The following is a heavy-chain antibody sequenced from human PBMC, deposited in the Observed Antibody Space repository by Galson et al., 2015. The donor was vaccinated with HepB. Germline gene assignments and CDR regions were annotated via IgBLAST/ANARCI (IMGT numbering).Heavy chain of an antibody. J-gene: IGHJ6*02. V-gene: IGHV3-23*01. CDR3: AKSPMFNYFYYGMDV. Sequence: SLRLSCEASGFTFSNYAMNWVRQAPGKGLEWVSSISGSGTGTYYADSVKGRFTISRDNSKNTLYLQMNSLRAEDTALYYCAKSPMFNYFYYGMDVWGQGTAVTVSS. D-gene: IGHD3-10*02. CDR2: ISGSGTGT. CDR1: GFTFSNYA.